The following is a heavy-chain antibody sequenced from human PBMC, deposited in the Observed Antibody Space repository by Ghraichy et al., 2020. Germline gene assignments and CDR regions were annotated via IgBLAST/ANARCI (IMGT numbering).Heavy chain of an antibody. D-gene: IGHD1-26*01. J-gene: IGHJ4*02. V-gene: IGHV4-39*01. Sequence: SETLSLTCTVSGGSISSSSYYWGWIRQPPGKGLEWIGSIYYSGSTYYNPSLKSRVTISVDTSKNQFSLKLSSVTAADTAVYYCASSIVTTYYFDYWGQGTLVTVSS. CDR3: ASSIVTTYYFDY. CDR2: IYYSGST. CDR1: GGSISSSSYY.